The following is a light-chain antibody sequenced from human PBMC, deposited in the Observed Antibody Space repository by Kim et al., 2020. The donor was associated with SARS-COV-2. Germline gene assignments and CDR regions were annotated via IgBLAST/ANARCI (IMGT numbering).Light chain of an antibody. J-gene: IGKJ3*01. V-gene: IGKV3-20*01. CDR3: QQYGNSPFT. Sequence: SPGERATLSCRASQSVSSSYLAWYQQKAGQAPRLLIYGASSRATRIPDRFSGSGSGTDFTLTISRLEPEDFAVYYCQQYGNSPFTFGPGTKVDIK. CDR2: GAS. CDR1: QSVSSSY.